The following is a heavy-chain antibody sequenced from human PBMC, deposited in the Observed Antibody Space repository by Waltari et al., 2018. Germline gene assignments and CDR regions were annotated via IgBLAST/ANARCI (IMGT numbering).Heavy chain of an antibody. CDR2: ISSISTI. D-gene: IGHD1-26*01. J-gene: IGHJ4*02. CDR3: ARGMVGAAYFDC. CDR1: GFTFSSYS. V-gene: IGHV3-48*04. Sequence: EVQLVESGGGLVQPGGSLRLSCVASGFTFSSYSMNWVRQAPGKGLEWVSYISSISTINYADSVKGRFTISRDSPKNSLYLQMNSLRAEDAAVYYCARGMVGAAYFDCWGQGALVSVSS.